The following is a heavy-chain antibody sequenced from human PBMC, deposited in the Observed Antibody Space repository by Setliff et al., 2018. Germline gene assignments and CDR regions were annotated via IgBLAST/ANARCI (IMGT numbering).Heavy chain of an antibody. D-gene: IGHD6-19*01. Sequence: SETLSLTCTVSGGSISSGIYYWSWIRQPAGKGLEWIGRIYTSGSTNYNPSLKSRVTISVDTSKNQFSLKLSSMTAADTAVYYCARTRGSSGWLNWFDPWGQGTLVTVSS. CDR3: ARTRGSSGWLNWFDP. CDR2: IYTSGST. V-gene: IGHV4-61*02. J-gene: IGHJ5*02. CDR1: GGSISSGIYY.